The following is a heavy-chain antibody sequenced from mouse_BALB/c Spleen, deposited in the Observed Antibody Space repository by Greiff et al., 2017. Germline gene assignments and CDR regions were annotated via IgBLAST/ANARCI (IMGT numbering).Heavy chain of an antibody. J-gene: IGHJ2*01. CDR3: ASITTASYYFDY. D-gene: IGHD1-2*01. Sequence: QVQLQQSGAELAKPGASVKMSCKASGYTFTSYWMHWVKQRPGQGLEWIGYINPSTGYTEYNQKFKDKATLTADKSSSTAYMQLSSLTSEDSAVYLCASITTASYYFDYWGQGTTLTVSS. CDR1: GYTFTSYW. V-gene: IGHV1-7*01. CDR2: INPSTGYT.